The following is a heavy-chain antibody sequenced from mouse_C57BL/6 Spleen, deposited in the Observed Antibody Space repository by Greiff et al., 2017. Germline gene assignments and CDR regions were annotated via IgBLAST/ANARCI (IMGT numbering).Heavy chain of an antibody. D-gene: IGHD4-1*01. Sequence: EVQLQQSGGGLVKPGGSLKLSCAASGFTFSDYGMHWVRQAPEKGLEWVAYISSGSSTIYYADTVKGRFTISRDNAKNTLFLQMTSLRSEDTAMYYCARSGTSQFAYWGQGTLVTVSA. CDR2: ISSGSSTI. CDR3: ARSGTSQFAY. V-gene: IGHV5-17*01. J-gene: IGHJ3*01. CDR1: GFTFSDYG.